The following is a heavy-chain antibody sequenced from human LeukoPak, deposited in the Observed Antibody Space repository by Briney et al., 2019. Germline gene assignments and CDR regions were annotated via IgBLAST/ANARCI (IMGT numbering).Heavy chain of an antibody. D-gene: IGHD6-13*01. CDR1: GGSISSGGYY. V-gene: IGHV4-31*03. CDR2: IYYSGST. J-gene: IGHJ6*04. Sequence: SETLSLTCTVSGGSISSGGYYWSWIRQHPGKGLEWIGYIYYSGSTYYNPSLKSRVTISVDTSKNQFSLKLSSVTAADTAVYYCARDSRIAAAAPGAYYYYGMDVWGKGTTVTVPS. CDR3: ARDSRIAAAAPGAYYYYGMDV.